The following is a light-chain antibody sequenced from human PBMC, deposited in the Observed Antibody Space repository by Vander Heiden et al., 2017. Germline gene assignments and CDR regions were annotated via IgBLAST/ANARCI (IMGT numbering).Light chain of an antibody. CDR2: AAS. Sequence: AIRLTQSPSHFSESTGDRLPITCRASQGISSYLAWYQQKPGNAPKLLIYAASTLQSGVPSRFSGSGSATDFTLTISFLHSEDFATYYCQQYYSYPPAFGQGTKVEIK. V-gene: IGKV1-8*01. CDR1: QGISSY. CDR3: QQYYSYPPA. J-gene: IGKJ1*01.